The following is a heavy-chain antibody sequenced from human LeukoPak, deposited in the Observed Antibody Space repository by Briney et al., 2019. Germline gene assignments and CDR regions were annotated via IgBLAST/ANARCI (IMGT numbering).Heavy chain of an antibody. CDR1: GFTFSRYW. D-gene: IGHD6-19*01. CDR3: ATTPRSVAGSRIGYYYGMDV. CDR2: INSDGSTI. J-gene: IGHJ6*04. Sequence: GGSLRLSCAVSGFTFSRYWMHWVRQAPGKGLVWVSRINSDGSTITYADSVKGRFTISRDNAKNTLFLQMNSLRAEDTAVYYCATTPRSVAGSRIGYYYGMDVWGKRTTVTVSS. V-gene: IGHV3-74*01.